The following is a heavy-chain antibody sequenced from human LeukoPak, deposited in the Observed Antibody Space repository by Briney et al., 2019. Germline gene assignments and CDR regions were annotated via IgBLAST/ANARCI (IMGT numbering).Heavy chain of an antibody. CDR3: ARGEGYGDSFDY. D-gene: IGHD5-24*01. V-gene: IGHV4-30-4*01. Sequence: PSETLSLTCTVSGGSISSGDYYWSWIRQPPGKGLEWIGYIYYSGSTYYSPSLKSRVTISVDTSKNQFSLKLSSVTAADTAVYYCARGEGYGDSFDYWGQGTLVTVSS. CDR1: GGSISSGDYY. J-gene: IGHJ4*02. CDR2: IYYSGST.